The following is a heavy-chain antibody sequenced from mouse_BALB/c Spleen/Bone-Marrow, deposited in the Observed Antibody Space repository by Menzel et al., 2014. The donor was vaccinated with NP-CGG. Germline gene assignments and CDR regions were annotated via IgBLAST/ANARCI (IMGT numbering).Heavy chain of an antibody. J-gene: IGHJ2*01. CDR1: GFSLTSYG. V-gene: IGHV2-9*02. CDR3: ARTGFDY. Sequence: VQVVESGPGLVAPSQRLSITCTVSGFSLTSYGVHWVRQPPGKGLEWLGVIWAGGSTNYNSALMSRLSISKDNSKSQVFLKMNSRQTDDTAMYYCARTGFDYWGQGTTLTVSS. CDR2: IWAGGST. D-gene: IGHD4-1*01.